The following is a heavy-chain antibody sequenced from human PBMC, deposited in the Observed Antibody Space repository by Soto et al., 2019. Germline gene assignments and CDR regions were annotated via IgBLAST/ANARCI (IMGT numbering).Heavy chain of an antibody. V-gene: IGHV3-23*01. CDR1: GFTFSSYA. Sequence: GGSLRLSCAASGFTFSSYAMSWVRQAPGKGLEWVSAISGSGGSTYYADSVKGRFTISRDNSKNTLYLQMNSLRAEDTAVYYCAKVGGYPSYYYYGMDVWGQGTTVTVS. CDR3: AKVGGYPSYYYYGMDV. D-gene: IGHD3-22*01. J-gene: IGHJ6*02. CDR2: ISGSGGST.